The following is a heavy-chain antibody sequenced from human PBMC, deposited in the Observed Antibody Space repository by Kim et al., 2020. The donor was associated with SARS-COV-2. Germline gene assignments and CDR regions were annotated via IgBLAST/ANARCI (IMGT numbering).Heavy chain of an antibody. D-gene: IGHD6-13*01. CDR2: IYYSGST. Sequence: SETLSLTCTVSGGSLSSYYWTWIRQPPGKGLEWIGYIYYSGSTNYNPSLKSRVTMSVDTSKNQFSLELSSVTAADTAVYYCARAPQVYTTSWAVVGVDVWGQGTTVTVSS. CDR1: GGSLSSYY. CDR3: ARAPQVYTTSWAVVGVDV. V-gene: IGHV4-59*01. J-gene: IGHJ6*02.